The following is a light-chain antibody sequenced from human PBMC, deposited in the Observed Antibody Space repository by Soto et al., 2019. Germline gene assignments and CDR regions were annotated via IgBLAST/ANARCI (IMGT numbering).Light chain of an antibody. Sequence: QSALTQPASVSGSPGQSITLSCTGTNSDVGGYDFVSWYQQHPGKAPKLMVYDVSNRPSGVSNRFSGSKSGNTASLTISGFQAEDEATYFCSSFTSRSSLVFGGGTKLTVL. J-gene: IGLJ2*01. CDR3: SSFTSRSSLV. CDR1: NSDVGGYDF. V-gene: IGLV2-14*03. CDR2: DVS.